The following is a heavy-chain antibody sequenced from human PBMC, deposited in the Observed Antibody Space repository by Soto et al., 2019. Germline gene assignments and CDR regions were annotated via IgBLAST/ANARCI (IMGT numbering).Heavy chain of an antibody. Sequence: PGGALRLCCTDSGFSFSTYVMVWVREAPVKGLEWVARILCDGSKEYYGDPVKGRFTISRDNSKNTLYLQMDRLRVEDTAVYFCAKGLALMADHWGQGTPVNVSS. CDR1: GFSFSTYV. V-gene: IGHV3-30*18. CDR3: AKGLALMADH. D-gene: IGHD2-21*01. J-gene: IGHJ4*02. CDR2: ILCDGSKE.